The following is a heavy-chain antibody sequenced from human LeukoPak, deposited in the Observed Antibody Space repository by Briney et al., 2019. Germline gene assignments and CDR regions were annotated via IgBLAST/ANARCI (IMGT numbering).Heavy chain of an antibody. CDR3: AKEGVAAAGTGYYFDY. CDR2: ISGSGGST. CDR1: GFTFSSYS. J-gene: IGHJ4*02. Sequence: GGSLRLSCEASGFTFSSYSMSWVRQAPGKGLEWMSAISGSGGSTYYADSVKGRVTISRDNSKNTAYLEMNSLRAEDTAVYYCAKEGVAAAGTGYYFDYWGQGTLVTVSS. V-gene: IGHV3-23*01. D-gene: IGHD6-13*01.